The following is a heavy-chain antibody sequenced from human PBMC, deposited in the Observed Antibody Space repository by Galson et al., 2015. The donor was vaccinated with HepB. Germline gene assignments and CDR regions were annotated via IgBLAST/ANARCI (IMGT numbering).Heavy chain of an antibody. CDR2: ISSSSSYI. CDR1: GFTFSSYS. CDR3: ARDLQYCSGGSCYTDAFDI. Sequence: SLRLSCAASGFTFSSYSMNWVRQAPGKGLEWVPSISSSSSYIYYADSVKGRFTISRDNAKNSLYLQMNSLRAEDTAVYYCARDLQYCSGGSCYTDAFDIWGQGTMVTVSS. D-gene: IGHD2-15*01. J-gene: IGHJ3*02. V-gene: IGHV3-21*01.